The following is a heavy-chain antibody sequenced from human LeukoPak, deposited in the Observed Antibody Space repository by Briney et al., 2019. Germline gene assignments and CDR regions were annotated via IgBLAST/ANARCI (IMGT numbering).Heavy chain of an antibody. CDR3: ARAEAIDY. CDR2: INPNSGGT. Sequence: ASVKVSCKASGYTFTGYYMHWVRQAPGQGLEWMGWINPNSGGTKYAQKFQGRGTMTRDTSISTAYMELSSLRSDDTAVYYCARAEAIDYWGQGTLVTVSS. CDR1: GYTFTGYY. V-gene: IGHV1-2*02. J-gene: IGHJ4*02.